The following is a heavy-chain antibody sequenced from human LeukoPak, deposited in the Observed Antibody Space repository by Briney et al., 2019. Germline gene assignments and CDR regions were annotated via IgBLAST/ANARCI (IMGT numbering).Heavy chain of an antibody. CDR1: GFTFSNFS. Sequence: GGSLRLSCAASGFTFSNFSMSWVRQAPGKGLGWVSSISSSSGYIYYADSMKGRFTISRDNAKNSLYLQMNSLRAEDTAVYYCASCISQWELPYDYWGQGTLVTVSS. CDR2: ISSSSGYI. J-gene: IGHJ4*02. D-gene: IGHD1-26*01. CDR3: ASCISQWELPYDY. V-gene: IGHV3-21*01.